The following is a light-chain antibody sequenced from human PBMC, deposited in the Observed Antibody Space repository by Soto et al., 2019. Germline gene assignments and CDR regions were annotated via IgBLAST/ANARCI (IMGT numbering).Light chain of an antibody. CDR3: QSYDSSLSGSGV. J-gene: IGLJ2*01. CDR1: SSNIGAGYD. CDR2: GNS. Sequence: QSVLTQPPSVSGAPGQRVTISCTGSSSNIGAGYDVHWYQQLPGTAPKLLIYGNSNRPSGVPDRFSGSKSGPSACLAITGLQAEDEADYYCQSYDSSLSGSGVFGGGTKLTVL. V-gene: IGLV1-40*01.